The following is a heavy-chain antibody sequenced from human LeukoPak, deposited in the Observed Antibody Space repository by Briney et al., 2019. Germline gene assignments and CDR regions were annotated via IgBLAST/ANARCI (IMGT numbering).Heavy chain of an antibody. Sequence: SETLSLTCAVSGGSISSSSYYWGWIRQPPGKGLEWIGSIYYSGSTYYNPSLKSRVTISVDTSKNQFSLKLSSVTAADTAVYYCARVVVVVVAATPADAFDIWGQGTMVTVSS. V-gene: IGHV4-39*01. CDR1: GGSISSSSYY. CDR3: ARVVVVVVAATPADAFDI. CDR2: IYYSGST. J-gene: IGHJ3*02. D-gene: IGHD2-15*01.